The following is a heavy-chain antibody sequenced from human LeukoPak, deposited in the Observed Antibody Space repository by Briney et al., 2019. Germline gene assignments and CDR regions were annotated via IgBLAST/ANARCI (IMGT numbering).Heavy chain of an antibody. CDR2: IIPIFGTA. V-gene: IGHV1-69*01. D-gene: IGHD6-19*01. J-gene: IGHJ4*02. CDR3: ARAESVAGNFDY. Sequence: SVKVSCKASGGTFSSYAISWVRQAPGQGLEWMGGIIPIFGTANYAQKFQGRVTITADESTSTAYMELSSLRSEDTAVYYCARAESVAGNFDYWGQGTLVAVSS. CDR1: GGTFSSYA.